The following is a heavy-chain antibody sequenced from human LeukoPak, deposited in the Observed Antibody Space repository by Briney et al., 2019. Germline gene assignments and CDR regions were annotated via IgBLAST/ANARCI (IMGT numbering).Heavy chain of an antibody. CDR1: GFTFSSYS. CDR2: ISSSSSYI. J-gene: IGHJ4*02. Sequence: GGSLRLSCAASGFTFSSYSMNWVRQAPGKGLEWVSSISSSSSYIYYADSVKGRFTISRDNSKNTLYLQMNSLRAEDTAVYYCARGIFGVVMFFDYWGQGTLVTVSS. V-gene: IGHV3-21*01. CDR3: ARGIFGVVMFFDY. D-gene: IGHD3-3*01.